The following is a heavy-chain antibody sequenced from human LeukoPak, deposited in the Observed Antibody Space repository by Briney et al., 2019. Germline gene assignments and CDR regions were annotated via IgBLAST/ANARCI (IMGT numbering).Heavy chain of an antibody. CDR3: ARGSGYENFDY. CDR1: GGSISSYY. CDR2: IYYSGST. D-gene: IGHD5-12*01. V-gene: IGHV4-59*01. Sequence: PSETLSLTCTVSGGSISSYYWSWIRQPPGKGLEWIGYIYYSGSTNYNPSLKSRVTISVDTSKNQFSLKLSSLTAADTAVYYCARGSGYENFDYWGQGTLVTVSS. J-gene: IGHJ4*02.